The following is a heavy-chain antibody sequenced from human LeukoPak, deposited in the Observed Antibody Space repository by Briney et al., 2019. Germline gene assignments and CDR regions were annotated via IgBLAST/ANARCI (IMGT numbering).Heavy chain of an antibody. D-gene: IGHD6-6*01. CDR1: GGSFRGYY. CDR2: INHSGST. Sequence: SETLSLTCAVYGGSFRGYYWSWIRQPPGKGLEWIGEINHSGSTNYNPSLKSRVTISVDTSKNQFSLKLSSVTAADTAVYYCARRLRIAARHNFDYWGQGTLVTVSS. V-gene: IGHV4-34*01. J-gene: IGHJ4*02. CDR3: ARRLRIAARHNFDY.